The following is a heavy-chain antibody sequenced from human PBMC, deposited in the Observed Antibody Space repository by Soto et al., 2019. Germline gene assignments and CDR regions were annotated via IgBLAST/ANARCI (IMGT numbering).Heavy chain of an antibody. CDR2: INHSGST. J-gene: IGHJ6*03. CDR3: ARGYGSGSYYYYYYYMDV. V-gene: IGHV4-34*01. CDR1: GGSFSGYY. D-gene: IGHD3-10*01. Sequence: LSLTCAVYGGSFSGYYWSWIRQPPGKGLEWIGEINHSGSTNYNPSLKSRVTISVDTSKNQFSLKLSSVTAADTAVYYCARGYGSGSYYYYYYYMDVWGKGTTVTVSS.